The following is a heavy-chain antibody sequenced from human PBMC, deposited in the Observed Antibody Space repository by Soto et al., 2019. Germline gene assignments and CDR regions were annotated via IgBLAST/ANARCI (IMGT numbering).Heavy chain of an antibody. Sequence: PGGSLRLSCAASGFTFDDYAMHWVRQAPGKGLEWVSGISWNSGSIGYADSVKGRFTISRDNAKNSLYLQMNSLRAEDTALYYCAKAQREQWLVPFFDYWGQGTLVTVSS. CDR3: AKAQREQWLVPFFDY. D-gene: IGHD6-19*01. CDR1: GFTFDDYA. CDR2: ISWNSGSI. V-gene: IGHV3-9*01. J-gene: IGHJ4*02.